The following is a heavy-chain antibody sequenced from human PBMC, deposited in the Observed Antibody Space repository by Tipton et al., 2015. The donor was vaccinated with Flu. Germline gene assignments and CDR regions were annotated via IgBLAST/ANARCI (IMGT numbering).Heavy chain of an antibody. CDR1: GFTFSSYS. D-gene: IGHD3-22*01. CDR2: ISSSSSYI. V-gene: IGHV3-21*01. CDR3: ARVFVQVGSGYYAS. Sequence: SLRLSCAASGFTFSSYSMNWVRQAPGKGLEWVSYISSSSSYIYYADSVKGRFTISRDSAKNSLYLQMNTLRAEDTAVYYCARVFVQVGSGYYASWGQGPLVSVSS. J-gene: IGHJ1*01.